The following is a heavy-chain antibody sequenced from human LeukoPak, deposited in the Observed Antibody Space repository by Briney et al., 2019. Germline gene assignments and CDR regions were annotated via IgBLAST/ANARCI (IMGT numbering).Heavy chain of an antibody. CDR3: ARVTGYSSGWTYYYYMDV. Sequence: GGSVRLSCAASGFTFSSYWMSWVRQAPGKGLEWVANIKQDGSEKYYVDSVKGRFTISRDNAKNSLYLQMNSLRAEDTAVYYCARVTGYSSGWTYYYYMDVWGKGTTVTISS. D-gene: IGHD6-19*01. CDR1: GFTFSSYW. V-gene: IGHV3-7*01. CDR2: IKQDGSEK. J-gene: IGHJ6*03.